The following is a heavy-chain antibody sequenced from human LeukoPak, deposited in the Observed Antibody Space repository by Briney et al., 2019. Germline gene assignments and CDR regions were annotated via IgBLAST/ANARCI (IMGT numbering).Heavy chain of an antibody. CDR2: IYYSGST. D-gene: IGHD3-22*01. J-gene: IGHJ6*03. CDR3: TRGSIAYNYMDV. CDR1: GGSISSYY. V-gene: IGHV4-59*01. Sequence: SETLSLTCTVSGGSISSYYWSWIRQPPGKGLEWNGYIYYSGSTNYNPSLKSRVTISVATSKNQFSLKLSSVTAADTAVYYCTRGSIAYNYMDVWGKGTTVTISS.